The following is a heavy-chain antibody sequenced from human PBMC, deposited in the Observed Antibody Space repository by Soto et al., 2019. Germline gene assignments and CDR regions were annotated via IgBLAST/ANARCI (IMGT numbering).Heavy chain of an antibody. D-gene: IGHD3-22*01. J-gene: IGHJ4*02. CDR2: IYYSGST. Sequence: SETLSLTCTVSGGSISSYYWSWIRQPPGKGLEWIGYIYYSGSTNYNPSLKSRVTISVDTSKNQFSLKLSSVTAADTAVYYCARRDSSGSPYFDYLGQGTLLTISS. V-gene: IGHV4-59*01. CDR1: GGSISSYY. CDR3: ARRDSSGSPYFDY.